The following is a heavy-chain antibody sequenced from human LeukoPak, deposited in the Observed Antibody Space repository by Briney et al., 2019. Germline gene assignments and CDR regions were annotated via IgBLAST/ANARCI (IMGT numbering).Heavy chain of an antibody. CDR1: GFTFNTYA. CDR3: AKVGWTKTPHSHDAFDI. CDR2: ISYDGSNK. J-gene: IGHJ3*02. D-gene: IGHD3/OR15-3a*01. V-gene: IGHV3-30*04. Sequence: PGGSLRFSCAASGFTFNTYAMYWVRQAPGKGLEWVAVISYDGSNKYYADSVKGRFTVSRDNSKNTLYLQMNSLRAEDTAVYYCAKVGWTKTPHSHDAFDIWGQGTMVTVSS.